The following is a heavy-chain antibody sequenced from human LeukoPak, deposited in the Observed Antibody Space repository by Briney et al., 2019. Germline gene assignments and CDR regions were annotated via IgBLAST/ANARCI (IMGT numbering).Heavy chain of an antibody. Sequence: GGSLRLSCAASGFTVSSNYMSWVGQAPGKGLEWVSVIYSGGSTYYADSVKGRFTISRDNTKNTLYLQMNSLRAEDTAVYYCARDSSGWNGAFDIWGQGTMVTVSS. CDR3: ARDSSGWNGAFDI. CDR1: GFTVSSNY. CDR2: IYSGGST. J-gene: IGHJ3*02. V-gene: IGHV3-53*01. D-gene: IGHD6-19*01.